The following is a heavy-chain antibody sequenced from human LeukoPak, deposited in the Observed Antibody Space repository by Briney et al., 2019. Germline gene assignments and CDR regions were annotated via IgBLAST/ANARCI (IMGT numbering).Heavy chain of an antibody. CDR3: ARSVGGPPRPRYFDL. D-gene: IGHD3-16*01. J-gene: IGHJ2*01. Sequence: TSETLSLTCTVSGGSISSYYWSWIRQPPGKGLEWIGYIYYSGSTNYNPSLKSRVTISVDTSKKQFSLKLSSVTAADTAVYYCARSVGGPPRPRYFDLWGRGTLVTVSS. V-gene: IGHV4-59*08. CDR1: GGSISSYY. CDR2: IYYSGST.